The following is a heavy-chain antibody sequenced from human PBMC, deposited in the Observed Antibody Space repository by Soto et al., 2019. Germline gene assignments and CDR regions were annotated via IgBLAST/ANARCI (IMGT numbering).Heavy chain of an antibody. CDR2: ISSSSSYI. Sequence: GGSLRLSCAASGFTFSSYSMNWVRQAPGKGLEWVSSISSSSSYIYYADSAKGRFTISRDNAKNSLYLQMNSLRAEDTAVYYCASLYDFWSGYPDWFDPWGQGTLVTVSS. J-gene: IGHJ5*02. CDR3: ASLYDFWSGYPDWFDP. CDR1: GFTFSSYS. D-gene: IGHD3-3*01. V-gene: IGHV3-21*01.